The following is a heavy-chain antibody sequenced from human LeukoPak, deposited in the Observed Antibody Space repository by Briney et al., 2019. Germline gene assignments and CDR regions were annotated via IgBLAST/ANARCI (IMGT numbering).Heavy chain of an antibody. CDR3: AKDTMVRGVCDY. D-gene: IGHD3-10*01. CDR1: GFTFDDYA. CDR2: ISGSGGST. Sequence: PGGSLRLSCAASGFTFDDYAMHWVRQAPGKGLEWVSAISGSGGSTYYADSVKGRFTISRDNSKNTLYLQMNSLRAEDTAVYYCAKDTMVRGVCDYWGQGTLVTVSS. J-gene: IGHJ4*02. V-gene: IGHV3-23*01.